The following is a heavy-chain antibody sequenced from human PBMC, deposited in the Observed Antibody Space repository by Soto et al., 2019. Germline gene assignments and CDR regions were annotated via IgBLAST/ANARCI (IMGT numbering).Heavy chain of an antibody. CDR1: GFTFSSYA. CDR3: AKDMGCISTSCYAHLYYYYGMDV. D-gene: IGHD2-2*01. Sequence: GGSLRLSCAASGFTFSSYAMTWVRQAPGKGLEWVAVISYDGSNKYYADSVKGRFTISRDNSKNTLYLQMNSLRAEDTAVYYCAKDMGCISTSCYAHLYYYYGMDVWGQGTTVTVSS. CDR2: ISYDGSNK. J-gene: IGHJ6*02. V-gene: IGHV3-30*18.